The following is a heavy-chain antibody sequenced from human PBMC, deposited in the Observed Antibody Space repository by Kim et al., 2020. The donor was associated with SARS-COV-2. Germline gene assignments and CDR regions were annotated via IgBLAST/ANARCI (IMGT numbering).Heavy chain of an antibody. CDR2: ISGSGGST. V-gene: IGHV3-23*01. J-gene: IGHJ6*03. CDR3: AKAYRAAGGNYYYYYYMDV. Sequence: GGSLRLSCAASGFTFSSYAMSWVRQAPGKGLEWVSAISGSGGSTYYADSVKGRFTISRDNSKNTLYLQMSSLRAEDTAVYYCAKAYRAAGGNYYYYYYMDVWGKGTTVTVSS. D-gene: IGHD1-1*01. CDR1: GFTFSSYA.